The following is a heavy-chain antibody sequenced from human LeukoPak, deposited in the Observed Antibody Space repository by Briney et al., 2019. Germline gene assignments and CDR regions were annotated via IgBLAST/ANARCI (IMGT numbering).Heavy chain of an antibody. J-gene: IGHJ4*02. CDR2: IIPILGIA. Sequence: GASVKVSCKASGGTFSSYAISWVRQAPGQGLEWMGRIIPILGIANYAQKFQGRVTITADESTSTAYMELSSLRSEDTAVYYCARVHEGNYYDSSGYSLDYWGQGTLVTVSS. D-gene: IGHD3-22*01. CDR1: GGTFSSYA. CDR3: ARVHEGNYYDSSGYSLDY. V-gene: IGHV1-69*04.